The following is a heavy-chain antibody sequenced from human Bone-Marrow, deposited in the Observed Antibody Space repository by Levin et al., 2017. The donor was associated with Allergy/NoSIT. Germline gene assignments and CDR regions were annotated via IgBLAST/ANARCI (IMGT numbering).Heavy chain of an antibody. CDR2: IGGSDGTT. Sequence: PGGSLRLSCAASGFTFSDYVMNWVRQAPGKGLEWVSVIGGSDGTTYYADSVKGRFTISRDNSKNTLYLQMNSLRADDTAVYFCARTPGARVVTPYFDSWGQGTLVSVSS. J-gene: IGHJ4*02. CDR1: GFTFSDYV. V-gene: IGHV3-23*01. D-gene: IGHD2-15*01. CDR3: ARTPGARVVTPYFDS.